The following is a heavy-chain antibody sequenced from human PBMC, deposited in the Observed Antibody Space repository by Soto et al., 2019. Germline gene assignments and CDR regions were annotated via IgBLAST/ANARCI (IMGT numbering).Heavy chain of an antibody. V-gene: IGHV1-18*01. CDR3: ESPSVYYYGSADAFDI. Sequence: QVQLVQSGAEVKKPGASVKVSCKASDYTFITYGISWVRQAPGQGLEWMGWISAYNGNTNYAQKLQGRVTMTTDTSTNTAYMELRSLRSDDTAVYYCESPSVYYYGSADAFDIWGQGTMVTVSS. CDR1: DYTFITYG. J-gene: IGHJ3*02. CDR2: ISAYNGNT. D-gene: IGHD3-10*01.